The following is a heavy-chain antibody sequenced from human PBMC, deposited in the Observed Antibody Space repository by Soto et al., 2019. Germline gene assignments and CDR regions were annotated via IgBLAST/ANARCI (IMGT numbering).Heavy chain of an antibody. Sequence: SGLTFSTFSMHLVRAATGKGLEWVAVISYDGSNKYYADSVKGRFNISRDNSKNTLYLQMNSLRAEDTAVYYCARTRYSYGRDAFDIWGQGTMVTVS. J-gene: IGHJ3*02. D-gene: IGHD5-18*01. V-gene: IGHV3-30-3*01. CDR1: GLTFSTFS. CDR2: ISYDGSNK. CDR3: ARTRYSYGRDAFDI.